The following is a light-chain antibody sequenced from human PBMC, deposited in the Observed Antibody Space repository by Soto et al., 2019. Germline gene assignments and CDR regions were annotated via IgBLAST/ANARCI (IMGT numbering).Light chain of an antibody. V-gene: IGKV3-15*01. CDR3: QQYETWPQLT. CDR2: GAS. Sequence: ERVMTQSPATLSVSPGERATLSCRASQSVGGDLAWYQQKPGQAPRLLISGASSRAPGIPDRFSGSGSGTDFTLTISSLQSEDSAVYYCQQYETWPQLTVGGVTNVDIX. J-gene: IGKJ4*01. CDR1: QSVGGD.